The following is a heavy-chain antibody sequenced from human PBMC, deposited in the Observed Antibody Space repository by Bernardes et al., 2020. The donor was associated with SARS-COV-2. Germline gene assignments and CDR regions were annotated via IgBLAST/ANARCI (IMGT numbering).Heavy chain of an antibody. J-gene: IGHJ4*02. Sequence: SETLSLTCAVSGGSISSSNWWSWVRQPPGKGLEWIGEIYHSGSTNYNPSLKSRVTISVDKSKNQFSLKLSSVTAADTAVYYCARPSHYDFWSGYSYYFDYWGQGTLVTVSS. V-gene: IGHV4-4*02. CDR3: ARPSHYDFWSGYSYYFDY. D-gene: IGHD3-3*01. CDR1: GGSISSSNW. CDR2: IYHSGST.